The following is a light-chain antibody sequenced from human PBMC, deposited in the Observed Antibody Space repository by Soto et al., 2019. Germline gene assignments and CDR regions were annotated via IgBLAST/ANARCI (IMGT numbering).Light chain of an antibody. CDR1: RIISSY. Sequence: DIQMTQSQSSLSASVGDRVTITCRASRIISSYLNWYQRKPGKAPKLLISTASTLQSGVPSRFSGSGSGTEFTLTISSLQPEDFATYYCQQLNNYPRTFGQGTKVDIK. CDR3: QQLNNYPRT. V-gene: IGKV1-9*01. CDR2: TAS. J-gene: IGKJ1*01.